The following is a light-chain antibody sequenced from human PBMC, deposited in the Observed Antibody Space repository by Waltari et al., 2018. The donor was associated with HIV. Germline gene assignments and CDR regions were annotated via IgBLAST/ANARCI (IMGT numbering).Light chain of an antibody. CDR3: TSWDDSLSGWM. CDR2: RNN. Sequence: QSVLTQPPSASGTPGQRVAISCSGSSSIIGTTFVYWYQHLPGTTPKLLIYRNNQRPSGVPDRFSGSKSGTSASLAISGLRSEDEADYYCTSWDDSLSGWMFGGGTTLTVL. V-gene: IGLV1-47*01. J-gene: IGLJ3*02. CDR1: SSIIGTTF.